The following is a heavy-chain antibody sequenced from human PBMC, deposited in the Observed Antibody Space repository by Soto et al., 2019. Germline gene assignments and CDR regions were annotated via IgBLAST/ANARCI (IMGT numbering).Heavy chain of an antibody. CDR2: ISTSSSYI. Sequence: NPGGSLRLSCAASGFTFRSYTMNWVRQAPGKGLEWVSSISTSSSYIYYADSLKGRFTISRDNAKNSLYLQMNSLRAEDSAVYYCARVGSYHSGYGFDYWGQGTLVTVSS. J-gene: IGHJ4*02. D-gene: IGHD5-12*01. V-gene: IGHV3-21*01. CDR3: ARVGSYHSGYGFDY. CDR1: GFTFRSYT.